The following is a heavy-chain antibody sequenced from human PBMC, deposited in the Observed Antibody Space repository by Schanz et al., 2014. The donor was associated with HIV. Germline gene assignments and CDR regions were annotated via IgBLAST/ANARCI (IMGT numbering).Heavy chain of an antibody. V-gene: IGHV3-30*04. J-gene: IGHJ4*02. CDR1: RFTFSSYA. D-gene: IGHD1-26*01. Sequence: QVQLVESGGGVVQPGRSLRLSCTASRFTFSSYAMHWVRQAPGEGLEWVAVISYDGTNKYYADSVKGRFTISRDNAKNSLSLQVNSLRADDTAVYYCARGLGASIWDYWGQGTLVTVSS. CDR2: ISYDGTNK. CDR3: ARGLGASIWDY.